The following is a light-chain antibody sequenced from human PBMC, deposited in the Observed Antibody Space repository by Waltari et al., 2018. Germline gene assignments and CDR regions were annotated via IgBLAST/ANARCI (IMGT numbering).Light chain of an antibody. Sequence: QSALTQPPSVSRAPGPRGTISCTGSSSNIGAGVNVHWYQQLPGTAPKLLIYVNSIRPSGVPDRFSGSKSGTSASLAITGLQAEDEADYYCQSYDISLSSVVFGGGTTLTVL. CDR1: SSNIGAGVN. V-gene: IGLV1-40*01. CDR3: QSYDISLSSVV. J-gene: IGLJ2*01. CDR2: VNS.